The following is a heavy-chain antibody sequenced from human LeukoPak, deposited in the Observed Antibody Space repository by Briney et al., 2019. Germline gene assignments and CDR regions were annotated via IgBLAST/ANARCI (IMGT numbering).Heavy chain of an antibody. V-gene: IGHV4-30-4*01. Sequence: SETLSLTCTVSGGSISSGDYYWSWIRQPPGKGLEWIGYIYYSGSTYYNPSLKSRVTISVDTSKNQFSLKLSSVTAAATAVYYCARGDCSGGSCYSGVFDYWGQGTLVTVSS. CDR1: GGSISSGDYY. CDR2: IYYSGST. D-gene: IGHD2-15*01. J-gene: IGHJ4*02. CDR3: ARGDCSGGSCYSGVFDY.